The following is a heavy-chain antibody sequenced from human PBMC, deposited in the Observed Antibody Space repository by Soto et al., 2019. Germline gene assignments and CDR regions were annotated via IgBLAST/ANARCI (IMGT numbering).Heavy chain of an antibody. D-gene: IGHD3-16*01. J-gene: IGHJ5*02. CDR2: IWYDGSYQ. CDR1: GFTFSDFG. Sequence: GGSLRLSCKASGFTFSDFGMHWVRQAPGKWLEWVSAIWYDGSYQYYADPVRGRFTTSRDNSNNTLFLQMNSLRVEDTAVYYCARDRLITYGAKIAPDHWGQGXLVTVYS. CDR3: ARDRLITYGAKIAPDH. V-gene: IGHV3-33*01.